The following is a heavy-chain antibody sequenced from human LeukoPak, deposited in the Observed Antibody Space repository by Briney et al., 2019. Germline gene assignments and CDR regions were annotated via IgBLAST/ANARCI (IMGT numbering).Heavy chain of an antibody. CDR2: IKSKADGGTA. CDR3: TRNYYDRTGSLFY. Sequence: GGSLRLSCVASGFTFSNAWMTWVRRAPGKGLEWVGRIKSKADGGTADHAAPVKGRLNISRDDSKNTLYLQMNSLKTEDTAVYFCTRNYYDRTGSLFYWGQGTLATVSS. J-gene: IGHJ4*02. D-gene: IGHD3-22*01. CDR1: GFTFSNAW. V-gene: IGHV3-15*01.